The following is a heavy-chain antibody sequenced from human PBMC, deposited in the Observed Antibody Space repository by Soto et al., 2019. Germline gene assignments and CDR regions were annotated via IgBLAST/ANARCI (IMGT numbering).Heavy chain of an antibody. J-gene: IGHJ4*02. CDR1: GFHFSTTG. V-gene: IGHV3-23*05. Sequence: EVRLLESGGGLVQPGGSLRLSCAASGFHFSTTGILWFRQPPGAGLEWGSAIGPNPSNTKYTDSVKGRLVISRDNSRNTVFLQTSVLRAEDTALYYCTTARHCSSDACPSAEWGQGTLITVSS. CDR2: IGPNPSNT. CDR3: TTARHCSSDACPSAE. D-gene: IGHD6-13*01.